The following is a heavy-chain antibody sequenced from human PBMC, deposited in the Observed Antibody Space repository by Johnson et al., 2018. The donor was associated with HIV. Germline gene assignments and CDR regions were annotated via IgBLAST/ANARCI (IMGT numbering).Heavy chain of an antibody. D-gene: IGHD1-26*01. CDR1: GFTFSSYD. J-gene: IGHJ3*02. Sequence: VQLVESGGGLVQPGGSLRLSCAASGFTFSSYDMHWVRQAKGKGLEWVSAIGTAGDTYYADSVKGRFTISRDNSKNTLYLQMNSLRAEDTAVYYCAKDGGSYGGAFDIWGQGTMVTVSS. CDR2: IGTAGDT. V-gene: IGHV3-13*01. CDR3: AKDGGSYGGAFDI.